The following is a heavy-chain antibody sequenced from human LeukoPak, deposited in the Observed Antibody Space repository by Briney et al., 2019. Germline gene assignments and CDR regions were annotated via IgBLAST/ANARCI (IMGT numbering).Heavy chain of an antibody. CDR2: IRYNGNDK. J-gene: IGHJ4*02. CDR1: GFTFSASG. Sequence: PGGSLRLSCAASGFTFSASGMQWVRQAPGKGLEWVAFIRYNGNDKYYADSVKGRFTISRDNSKNTLYLQMNSLGAEDTALYYCAKGGGGSSGYFRPDYWGQGTLVAVSS. D-gene: IGHD3-22*01. V-gene: IGHV3-30*02. CDR3: AKGGGGSSGYFRPDY.